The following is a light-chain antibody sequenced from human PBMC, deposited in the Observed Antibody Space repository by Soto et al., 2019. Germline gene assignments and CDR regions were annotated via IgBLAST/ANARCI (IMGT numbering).Light chain of an antibody. CDR1: QSISSW. J-gene: IGKJ1*01. Sequence: VGYRVTITCRASQSISSWLAWYQQKPGKAPKLLIYDASSLESGVPSRFSGSGSWTEFTLTISSLQPDDFATYYCQQYNSYSPTFGQGTKVDIK. CDR2: DAS. CDR3: QQYNSYSPT. V-gene: IGKV1-5*01.